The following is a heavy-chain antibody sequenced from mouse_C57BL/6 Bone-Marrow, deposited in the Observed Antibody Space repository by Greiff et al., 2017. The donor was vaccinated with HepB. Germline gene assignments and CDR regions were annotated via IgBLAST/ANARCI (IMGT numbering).Heavy chain of an antibody. D-gene: IGHD2-1*01. CDR3: TDYYGNYGCY. V-gene: IGHV1-15*01. CDR2: IDPETGGT. Sequence: QVQLKQSGAELVRPGASVTLSCKASGYTFTDYEMHWVKQTPVHGLEWIGAIDPETGGTAYNQKFKGKAILTADKSSSTAYMELRSLTSEDSAVYYCTDYYGNYGCYWGQGTTLTVSS. J-gene: IGHJ2*01. CDR1: GYTFTDYE.